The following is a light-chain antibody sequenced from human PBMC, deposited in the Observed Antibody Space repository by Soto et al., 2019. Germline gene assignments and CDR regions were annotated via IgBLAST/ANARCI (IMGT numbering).Light chain of an antibody. CDR2: GAS. CDR3: QQYGSSSYT. Sequence: EIVLTQSPGTLSLSPGERATLSCRASQSVSSTYLAWYQQKPGQAPRLLIYGASSRATGIPERFSGSGSGTDFTLTISRLEPEEFALYYCQQYGSSSYTFGQGTKLEIK. CDR1: QSVSSTY. V-gene: IGKV3-20*01. J-gene: IGKJ2*01.